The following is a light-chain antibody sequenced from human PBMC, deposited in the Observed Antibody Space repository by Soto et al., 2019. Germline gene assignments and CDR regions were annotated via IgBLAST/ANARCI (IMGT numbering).Light chain of an antibody. CDR3: QQGSSNRWT. CDR2: AAS. J-gene: IGKJ1*01. V-gene: IGKV1-39*01. Sequence: DIQMTQSPSSLSASVGDRVTITCRAGHNIDNFLNWYQQKPGKAPRLLIYAASSLYSGVSSRFSGSGSGTDFTLTISSLQPGDFATYYCQQGSSNRWTFGQGTKVEIK. CDR1: HNIDNF.